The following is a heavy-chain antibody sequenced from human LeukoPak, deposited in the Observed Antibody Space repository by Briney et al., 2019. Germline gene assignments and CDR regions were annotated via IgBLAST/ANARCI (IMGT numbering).Heavy chain of an antibody. CDR2: IWYDGTNK. J-gene: IGHJ4*02. V-gene: IGHV3-33*06. CDR3: AKSGRNWAYLEY. CDR1: GFTLSNYG. D-gene: IGHD7-27*01. Sequence: GGSLRLSCAVSGFTLSNYGMHWVRQAPGRGLEWVAVIWYDGTNKYYADSVRGRFTISRDSSKNTLYLQMHSLRAEDTAVYYCAKSGRNWAYLEYWGQGTLVTVSS.